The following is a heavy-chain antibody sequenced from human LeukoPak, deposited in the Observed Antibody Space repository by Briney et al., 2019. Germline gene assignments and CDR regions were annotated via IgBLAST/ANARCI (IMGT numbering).Heavy chain of an antibody. Sequence: GGSLRLSCAASGFSLSGYWMHWVRQAPGKGLVWVSRIGFDGSGTTYADSVKGRFTISRDTSKNTLYLQMNSLRDEDAAVYRCTRVQAGRSGLMDVWGRGTTVTVSS. D-gene: IGHD2-8*02. CDR3: TRVQAGRSGLMDV. CDR2: IGFDGSGT. CDR1: GFSLSGYW. V-gene: IGHV3-74*01. J-gene: IGHJ6*02.